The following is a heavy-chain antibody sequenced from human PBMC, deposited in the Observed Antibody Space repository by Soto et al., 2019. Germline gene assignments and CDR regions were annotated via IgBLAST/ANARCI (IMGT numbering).Heavy chain of an antibody. CDR1: GFTFISYA. Sequence: QVQLVESGGGVVQPGRSLRLSCAASGFTFISYAMHWVRQAPGKGLEWVAVILFDGSTEYYADSVMGRFTISRDNSKNTVYLQMNSLRSEDTAVYYCARSSHVVGSYPHFYYGLDVWGQGTTVTVSS. D-gene: IGHD3-16*02. CDR2: ILFDGSTE. V-gene: IGHV3-30-3*01. CDR3: ARSSHVVGSYPHFYYGLDV. J-gene: IGHJ6*02.